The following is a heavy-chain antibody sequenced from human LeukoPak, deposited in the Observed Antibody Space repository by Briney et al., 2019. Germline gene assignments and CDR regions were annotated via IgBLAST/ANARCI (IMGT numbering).Heavy chain of an antibody. D-gene: IGHD6-13*01. J-gene: IGHJ4*02. Sequence: GRSLRLSCAASGFTFSSYALHWVRQAPGKGLEWVAVVWYDGSKKYYADSVKGRFTISRDNSKNTLYLQMNSLRAEDTAVYYCARDPRYSSTWHYFDYWGQGTLVTVSS. CDR1: GFTFSSYA. V-gene: IGHV3-33*01. CDR2: VWYDGSKK. CDR3: ARDPRYSSTWHYFDY.